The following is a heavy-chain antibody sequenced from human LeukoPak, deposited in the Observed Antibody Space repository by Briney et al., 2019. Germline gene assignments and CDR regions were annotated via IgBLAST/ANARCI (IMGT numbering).Heavy chain of an antibody. CDR1: GGTFSSYS. CDR2: IIPIFGTA. V-gene: IGHV1-69*13. J-gene: IGHJ4*02. D-gene: IGHD1-1*01. CDR3: ARAEGTTGWFDY. Sequence: GASVKVSCKASGGTFSSYSISWVRQAPGQGLEWIGGIIPIFGTANSVQKFQARLTITADESTSTAYMELSSLRSEDTAMYYCARAEGTTGWFDYWGQGTLVTVSS.